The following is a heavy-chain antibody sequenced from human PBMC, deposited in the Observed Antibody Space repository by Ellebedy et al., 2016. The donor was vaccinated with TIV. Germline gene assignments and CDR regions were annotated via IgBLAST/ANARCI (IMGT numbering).Heavy chain of an antibody. CDR3: ARNRGSSANFDP. CDR1: GYTFTDYF. Sequence: AASVKVSCKASGYTFTDYFLHWVRQAPGQGLEWMGWINPYTGDTNYAQKFQGRVSMSGAKSISPAFMQLTSLTSEDTAVYYCARNRGSSANFDPWGQGSLVTVSS. CDR2: INPYTGDT. V-gene: IGHV1-2*02. J-gene: IGHJ5*02. D-gene: IGHD2-2*01.